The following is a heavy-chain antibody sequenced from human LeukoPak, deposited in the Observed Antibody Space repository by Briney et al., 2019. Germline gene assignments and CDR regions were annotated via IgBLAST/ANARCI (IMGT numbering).Heavy chain of an antibody. CDR3: ARTGRGYYDFWSGYPRAAFDI. V-gene: IGHV4-30-4*08. Sequence: SQTLSLTCTVSGGSISSGDYYWSWIRQPPGKGLEGIGYTYYSWSTYYRRSLKRRVTISVDTSKNQCSLKLSSVTAADTAVYYCARTGRGYYDFWSGYPRAAFDIWGQGTMVTVSS. CDR2: TYYSWST. CDR1: GGSISSGDYY. J-gene: IGHJ3*02. D-gene: IGHD3-3*01.